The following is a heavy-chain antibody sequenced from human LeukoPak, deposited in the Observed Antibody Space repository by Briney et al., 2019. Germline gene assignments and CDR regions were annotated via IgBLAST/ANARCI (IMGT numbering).Heavy chain of an antibody. CDR3: ASSSTPPPYFDY. J-gene: IGHJ4*02. Sequence: ASVKVSCRTSGYTFTDYYIHWVRQAPGQGLEWMGRINPNSGGTNYAQKFQGRVTMTRDTSISTAYMELSRLRSDDTAVYYCASSSTPPPYFDYWGQGTLVTVSS. V-gene: IGHV1-2*06. CDR2: INPNSGGT. D-gene: IGHD6-13*01. CDR1: GYTFTDYY.